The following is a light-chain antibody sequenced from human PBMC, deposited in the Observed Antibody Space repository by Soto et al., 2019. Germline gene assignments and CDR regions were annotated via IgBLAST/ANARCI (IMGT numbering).Light chain of an antibody. CDR3: SSYTSSNTYV. J-gene: IGLJ1*01. Sequence: QSALTQPASVSGSPGQSIAISCTGTSSDVGGYNSVSWHQQHPGKAPKLMIYNVSNRPSGVSDRFSGSKSGNTASLTISGLQAEXEADYYCSSYTSSNTYVFGTGTKVTVL. CDR1: SSDVGGYNS. CDR2: NVS. V-gene: IGLV2-14*03.